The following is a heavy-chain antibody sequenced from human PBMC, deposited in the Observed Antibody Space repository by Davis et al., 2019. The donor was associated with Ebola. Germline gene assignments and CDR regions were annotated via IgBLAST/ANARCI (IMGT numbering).Heavy chain of an antibody. V-gene: IGHV4-59*12. D-gene: IGHD2-15*01. CDR2: TYYSGST. J-gene: IGHJ6*02. CDR3: AAAVNYYYGMDV. CDR1: GGSISSYY. Sequence: MPGGSLRLSCTVSGGSISSYYWSRIRQPPGKGLEWIGYTYYSGSTNYNPSLKSRVTISVDTSKNQFSLKLSSVTAADTAVYYCAAAVNYYYGMDVWGQGTTVTVSS.